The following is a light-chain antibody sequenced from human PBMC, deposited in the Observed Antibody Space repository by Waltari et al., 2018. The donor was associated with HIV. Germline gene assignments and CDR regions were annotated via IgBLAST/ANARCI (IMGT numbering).Light chain of an antibody. CDR1: QSLAFRDGTSY. CDR2: QVS. CDR3: MQATSWPHT. J-gene: IGKJ2*01. V-gene: IGKV2-30*01. Sequence: TQSPLSLSVTLGQPAAISCKSNQSLAFRDGTSYLFWYHQRPGHPPRRLLYQVSRRDCGVPGRITGSGSDTDFTLRISRVAAEDAGFYFCMQATSWPHTFGQRTELQI.